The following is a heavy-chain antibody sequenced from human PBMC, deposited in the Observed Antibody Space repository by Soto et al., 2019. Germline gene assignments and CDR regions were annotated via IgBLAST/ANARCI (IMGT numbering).Heavy chain of an antibody. CDR1: GYTFTSYA. CDR3: ARDVAAADS. J-gene: IGHJ4*02. V-gene: IGHV1-3*05. D-gene: IGHD6-13*01. Sequence: QVQLVQAGAEEKKPGASVKVSCKASGYTFTSYAMHWVRQAPGQRLEWIGWINAGNGNTKHSQKLQGRVTITTDTSASTAYMELSSLRSEDTAVYYCARDVAAADSWGQGTLVTVSS. CDR2: INAGNGNT.